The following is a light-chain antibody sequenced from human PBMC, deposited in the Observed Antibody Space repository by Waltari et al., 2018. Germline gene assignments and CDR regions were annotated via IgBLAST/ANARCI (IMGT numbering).Light chain of an antibody. Sequence: VVLTQSPGTLSVSPGERVTLSRRASQNINTDLAWYQQKPGQPPLLLIYDTSTRATGLPARFSGSGSGTDFTLTISSLQSEDLAVYYCQQYNTWPPLAFGGGTKVEIK. CDR2: DTS. V-gene: IGKV3-15*01. CDR1: QNINTD. CDR3: QQYNTWPPLA. J-gene: IGKJ4*01.